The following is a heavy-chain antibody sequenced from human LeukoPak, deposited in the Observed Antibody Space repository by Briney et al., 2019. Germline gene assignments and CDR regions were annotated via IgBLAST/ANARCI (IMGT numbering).Heavy chain of an antibody. D-gene: IGHD6-19*01. CDR3: AKGDSWLVRGGDDWFDP. V-gene: IGHV3-23*01. CDR2: ISGSGGST. J-gene: IGHJ5*02. CDR1: GFTFSSYA. Sequence: PGGSLRLSCAASGFTFSSYAMSWVRQAPGKGLEWVSAISGSGGSTYYADSVKGRFTISRDNSKNTLYLQMNSLRAEDTAVYYCAKGDSWLVRGGDDWFDPWGQGTLVTVSS.